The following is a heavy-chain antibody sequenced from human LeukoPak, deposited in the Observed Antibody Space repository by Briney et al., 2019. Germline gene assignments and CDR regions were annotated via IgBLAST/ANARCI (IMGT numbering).Heavy chain of an antibody. CDR1: GGSIGSYY. Sequence: SETLSLTCTVSGGSIGSYYWSWIRQPPGKGLEWIGYIYYSGSTNYNPSLKSRVTISVDTSKNQFSLKLSSVTAADTAVYYCAREHLHYRGSGSQGHDAFDIWGRGTMVTVSS. CDR3: AREHLHYRGSGSQGHDAFDI. D-gene: IGHD3-10*01. V-gene: IGHV4-59*01. CDR2: IYYSGST. J-gene: IGHJ3*02.